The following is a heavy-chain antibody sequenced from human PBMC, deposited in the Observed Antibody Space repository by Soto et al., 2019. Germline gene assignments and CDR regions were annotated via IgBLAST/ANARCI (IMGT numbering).Heavy chain of an antibody. CDR1: GYTFTSYG. CDR2: ISTYTGNT. J-gene: IGHJ4*02. V-gene: IGHV1-18*01. CDR3: ARDGGSGSYRIFDY. Sequence: GASVKVSCKASGYTFTSYGISWVRQAPGQGLEWMGWISTYTGNTNYAQSFQGRVTMTTDTSTSTAYMELRSLRSDDTAMYYCARDGGSGSYRIFDYWGQGTLVTVSS. D-gene: IGHD1-26*01.